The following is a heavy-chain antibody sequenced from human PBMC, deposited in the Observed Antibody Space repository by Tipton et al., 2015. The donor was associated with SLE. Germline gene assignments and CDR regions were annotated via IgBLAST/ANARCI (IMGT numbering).Heavy chain of an antibody. V-gene: IGHV4-39*07. Sequence: TLSLTCTVSGGSISRGGYLWTWIRQRPGKGLEWIGSIYYSGSTYYNPSLKSRVTISVDTSKNQFSLKLSSVTAADTAVYYCAREGRQQQLVRAHFDYWGQGTLVTVSS. D-gene: IGHD6-13*01. CDR1: GGSISRGGYL. CDR2: IYYSGST. J-gene: IGHJ4*02. CDR3: AREGRQQQLVRAHFDY.